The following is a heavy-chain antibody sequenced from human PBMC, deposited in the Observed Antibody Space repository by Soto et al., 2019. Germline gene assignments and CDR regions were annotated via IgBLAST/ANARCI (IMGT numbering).Heavy chain of an antibody. CDR2: INHGGST. D-gene: IGHD3-10*01. CDR1: GGSFSGYY. CDR3: ARRQYASGYGMDV. J-gene: IGHJ6*02. Sequence: SETLSLTCTVYGGSFSGYYWSWFRQPPGKGLEWIGEINHGGSTNYNPSLKRRVTISVDTSKNQFSLKVRTVTAGDTAVYYCARRQYASGYGMDVWGQGTTVTVSS. V-gene: IGHV4-34*01.